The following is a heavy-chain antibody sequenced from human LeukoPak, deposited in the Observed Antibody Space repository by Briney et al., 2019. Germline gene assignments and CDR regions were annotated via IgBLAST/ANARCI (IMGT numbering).Heavy chain of an antibody. CDR2: INHSGST. V-gene: IGHV4-34*01. J-gene: IGHJ4*02. D-gene: IGHD6-19*01. CDR1: GGSFSGYY. Sequence: SETLSLTCAVYGGSFSGYYWSWIRQPPGKGLEWIGEINHSGSTNYNPSLKSRVTISVDTSKNQFSLKLSSVTAADTAVYYCVRDTGIAVAGTKAFDYWGQGTLVTVSS. CDR3: VRDTGIAVAGTKAFDY.